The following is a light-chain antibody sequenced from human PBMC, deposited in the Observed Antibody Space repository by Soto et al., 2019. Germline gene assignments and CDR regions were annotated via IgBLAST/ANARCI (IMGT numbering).Light chain of an antibody. Sequence: QSALTQPASVSGSPGQSITISCTGTSSDVGSYNFVSWYQQHPAKAPKVLIYDVSKRPSGVYNRFSGSKSGNTASLTISGLQPEDEADYYCCSYAGSSTWVFGGGTQLTVL. CDR3: CSYAGSSTWV. J-gene: IGLJ2*01. CDR2: DVS. CDR1: SSDVGSYNF. V-gene: IGLV2-23*02.